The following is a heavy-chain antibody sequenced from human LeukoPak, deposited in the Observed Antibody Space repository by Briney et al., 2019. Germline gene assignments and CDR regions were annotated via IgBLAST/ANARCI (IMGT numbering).Heavy chain of an antibody. CDR3: ARGTSYRWQQLASFDY. J-gene: IGHJ4*02. Sequence: SETLSLTCTVSGGSVSSGNYHWSWIRQSAGEGLEWIGRIYASGSTNYKPSLNSRVTISLDTSKNQFSLKLTSVTAADTAVYYCARGTSYRWQQLASFDYWGQGTLVTVSS. CDR1: GGSVSSGNYH. V-gene: IGHV4-61*02. CDR2: IYASGST. D-gene: IGHD6-13*01.